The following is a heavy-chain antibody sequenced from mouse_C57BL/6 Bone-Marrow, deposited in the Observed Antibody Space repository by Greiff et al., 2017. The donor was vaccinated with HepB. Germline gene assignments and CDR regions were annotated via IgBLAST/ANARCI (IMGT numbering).Heavy chain of an antibody. Sequence: QVQLQQPGAELVKPGASVKMSCKASGYTFTSYWITWVKQRPGQGLEWIGDIYPGSGSTNYNEKFKSKATLTVDTSSSTAYMQLSSLTSEDSAVYYCARSSFYYDYPFAYWGQGTLVTVSA. CDR1: GYTFTSYW. CDR2: IYPGSGST. CDR3: ARSSFYYDYPFAY. D-gene: IGHD2-4*01. J-gene: IGHJ3*01. V-gene: IGHV1-55*01.